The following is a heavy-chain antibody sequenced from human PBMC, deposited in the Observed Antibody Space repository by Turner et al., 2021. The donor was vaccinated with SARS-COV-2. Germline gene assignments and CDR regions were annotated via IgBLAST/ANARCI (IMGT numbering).Heavy chain of an antibody. CDR2: IYSGGST. CDR1: GFTVSSNY. D-gene: IGHD1-26*01. V-gene: IGHV3-53*01. CDR3: ARETREARFDP. J-gene: IGHJ5*02. Sequence: EVQLVESGGGLIQPGGSLRLSCAASGFTVSSNYMNWVRQAPGKGLEWVSSIYSGGSTYYADSVKGRFTISRDNSKNTLFLQMNSLRAEDTAVYYCARETREARFDPWGQGTLVTVSS.